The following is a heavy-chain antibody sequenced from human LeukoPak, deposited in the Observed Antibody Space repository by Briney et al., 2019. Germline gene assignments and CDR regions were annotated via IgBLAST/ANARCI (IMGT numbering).Heavy chain of an antibody. J-gene: IGHJ4*02. V-gene: IGHV3-21*01. Sequence: PGRFLRLSCAASRFTFSSYSMNWVRQAPGKGLEWVSSISRTSSYIYYADSVKGRFTISRDNAKNSLYLQMNSLSVEDTAVYYCARDTLVGANISRTFDYWGQGTLVTVSS. D-gene: IGHD1-26*01. CDR3: ARDTLVGANISRTFDY. CDR2: ISRTSSYI. CDR1: RFTFSSYS.